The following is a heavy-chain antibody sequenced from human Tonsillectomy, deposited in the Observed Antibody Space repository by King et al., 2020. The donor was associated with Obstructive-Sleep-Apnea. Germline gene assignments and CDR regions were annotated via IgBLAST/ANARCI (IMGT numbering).Heavy chain of an antibody. Sequence: VQLVESGGGLVQPGGSLRLSCTVSGISFSNYWMSWVRQAPGKGLEWVANITKYGSERYYVDAVKGRFTISRDNAKNSLFLQMNSLRGEDTAVYFCALITGSDYWGQGTMVTVSS. CDR1: GISFSNYW. CDR2: ITKYGSER. D-gene: IGHD1-1*01. J-gene: IGHJ4*02. CDR3: ALITGSDY. V-gene: IGHV3-7*01.